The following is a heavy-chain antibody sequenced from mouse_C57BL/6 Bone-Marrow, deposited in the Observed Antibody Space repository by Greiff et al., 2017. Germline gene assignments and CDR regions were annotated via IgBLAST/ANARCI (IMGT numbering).Heavy chain of an antibody. CDR1: GYAFTNYL. Sequence: QVQLQQSGAELVRPGTSVKVSCKASGYAFTNYLIEWVKQRPGQGLEWIGVSNPGSGGTNYNEKFKGKATLTADKSSSTAYMQLSSLTSEDSAVYFCARRGTYYSNYGFYYAMDYWGQGTSVTVSS. CDR3: ARRGTYYSNYGFYYAMDY. V-gene: IGHV1-54*01. D-gene: IGHD2-5*01. CDR2: SNPGSGGT. J-gene: IGHJ4*01.